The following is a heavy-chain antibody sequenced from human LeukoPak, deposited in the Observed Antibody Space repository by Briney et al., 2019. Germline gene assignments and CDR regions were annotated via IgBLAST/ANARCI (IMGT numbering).Heavy chain of an antibody. CDR1: GAPIISNNW. CDR3: MGADYGGH. J-gene: IGHJ4*02. CDR2: IWYSGTT. D-gene: IGHD4-17*01. Sequence: SETLSLTCTVSGAPIISNNWWSWVRQSPGKGLEWIGEIWYSGTTNCNPSLKSRLTISVDTSSNQFSLRLTSVTAADTAVYYCMGADYGGHWGQGTLVTVSS. V-gene: IGHV4-4*02.